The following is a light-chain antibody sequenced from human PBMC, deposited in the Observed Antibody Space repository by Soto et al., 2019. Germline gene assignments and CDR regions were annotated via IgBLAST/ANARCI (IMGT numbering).Light chain of an antibody. V-gene: IGKV1-9*01. CDR3: QQLRSYPST. J-gene: IGKJ4*01. Sequence: IQLTQSPSSLSASVGYRFTITCRASQDIAIYLAWYQQKPGEAPKLLIYAASTLHGGVPSRFSGSGSGTDFALTITSLQAEDFATYYCQQLRSYPSTFGGGTKVDIK. CDR2: AAS. CDR1: QDIAIY.